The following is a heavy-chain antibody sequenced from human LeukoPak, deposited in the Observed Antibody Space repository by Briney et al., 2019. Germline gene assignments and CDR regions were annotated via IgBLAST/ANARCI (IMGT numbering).Heavy chain of an antibody. CDR3: ARNYGGYSY. D-gene: IGHD4-23*01. CDR2: IKEDGSDK. J-gene: IGHJ4*02. V-gene: IGHV3-7*02. Sequence: GGSLRLSCAASGFTFSSYWVSWVRQAPGKGLEWVADIKEDGSDKYYVDSVKGRFTISRDNAKNSLYLQMNSLRAEDTAVYYCARNYGGYSYWGQGILVTVSS. CDR1: GFTFSSYW.